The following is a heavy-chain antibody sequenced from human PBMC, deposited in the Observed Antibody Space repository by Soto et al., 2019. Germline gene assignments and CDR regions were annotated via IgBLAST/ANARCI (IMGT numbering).Heavy chain of an antibody. J-gene: IGHJ5*02. V-gene: IGHV1-18*01. D-gene: IGHD6-13*01. CDR3: AGDPGSSSWYPNWFDP. Sequence: GASVKVSCKASGYTFTSYGISWVRQAPGQGLEWMGWISAYNGNTNYAQKLQGRVTMTTDTSTSTAYMELRSLRSDDTAVYYCAGDPGSSSWYPNWFDPWGQGTLVTVSS. CDR1: GYTFTSYG. CDR2: ISAYNGNT.